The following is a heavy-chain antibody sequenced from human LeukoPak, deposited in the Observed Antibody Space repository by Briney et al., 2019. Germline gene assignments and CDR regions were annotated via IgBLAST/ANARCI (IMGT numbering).Heavy chain of an antibody. D-gene: IGHD3-9*01. CDR1: GYTFTTYA. V-gene: IGHV1-3*01. J-gene: IGHJ5*02. CDR2: IDADDGNT. Sequence: ASVKVSCKTSGYTFTTYAIHWVRQAPGQRLEWMGLIDADDGNTRYSQRFQGSVTITRHTPANTAYMELNSLRFEDTAVYYCAREEVDILTGYNWFDPWGQATLPTVPP. CDR3: AREEVDILTGYNWFDP.